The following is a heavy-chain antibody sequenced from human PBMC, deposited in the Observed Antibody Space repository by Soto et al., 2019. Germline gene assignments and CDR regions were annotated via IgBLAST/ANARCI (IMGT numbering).Heavy chain of an antibody. CDR3: AIGGIISMVRGVKPFHY. V-gene: IGHV5-10-1*01. D-gene: IGHD3-10*01. Sequence: GESLKISCKGSGYSFTSYWISWVRQMPGKGLEWMGKIDPSDSYTNYSPSFQGHVTISADKSISTAYLQWSSLKASDTAMYYCAIGGIISMVRGVKPFHYWGQGTLVTVSS. CDR1: GYSFTSYW. CDR2: IDPSDSYT. J-gene: IGHJ4*02.